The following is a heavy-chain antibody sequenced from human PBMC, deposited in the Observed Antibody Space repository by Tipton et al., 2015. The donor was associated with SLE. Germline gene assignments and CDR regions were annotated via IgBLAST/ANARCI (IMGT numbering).Heavy chain of an antibody. D-gene: IGHD6-19*01. V-gene: IGHV4-59*11. Sequence: TLSLTCTVSGGSISSHYWSWIRQPPGKGLEWIGYIYYSGSTNYNPSLKGRVTISVDTSKNQFSLKLSSVTAADTAVYYCARDGLSSGWYEGLFYWGQGTLVTVSS. CDR3: ARDGLSSGWYEGLFY. CDR1: GGSISSHY. J-gene: IGHJ4*02. CDR2: IYYSGST.